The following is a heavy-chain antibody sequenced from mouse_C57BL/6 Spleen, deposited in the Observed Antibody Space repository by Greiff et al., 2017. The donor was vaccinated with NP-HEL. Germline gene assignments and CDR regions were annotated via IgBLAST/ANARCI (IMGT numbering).Heavy chain of an antibody. Sequence: EVQLQQSGGGLVQPGGSMKLSCVASGFTFSNYWMNWVRQSPEKGLEWVAQIRLKSDNYATHYAESVKGRFTISRDDSKSSVYLQMNNLRAEDTGIYYCTGLWDYDDYYAMDYWGQGTSVTVSS. V-gene: IGHV6-3*01. D-gene: IGHD2-4*01. J-gene: IGHJ4*01. CDR3: TGLWDYDDYYAMDY. CDR1: GFTFSNYW. CDR2: IRLKSDNYAT.